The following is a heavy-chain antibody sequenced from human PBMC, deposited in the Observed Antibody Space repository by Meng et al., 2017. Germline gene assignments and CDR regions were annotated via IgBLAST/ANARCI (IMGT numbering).Heavy chain of an antibody. CDR2: MYYSGNT. CDR3: ARDHTRTGYYYYGMDV. Sequence: GSLRLSCTVSGGSISSGGYYWGWIRQHPGKGLEWIASMYYSGNTYYNPSLKSRVTISVDTSKNQFSLKLTSVTAADTAVYYCARDHTRTGYYYYGMDVWGQGTTVTVSS. V-gene: IGHV4-39*07. J-gene: IGHJ6*02. CDR1: GGSISSGGYY. D-gene: IGHD3/OR15-3a*01.